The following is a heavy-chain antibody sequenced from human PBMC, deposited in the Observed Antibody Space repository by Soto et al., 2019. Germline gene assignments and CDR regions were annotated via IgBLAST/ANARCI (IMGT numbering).Heavy chain of an antibody. Sequence: SVKVSCKASGGTFSSYAISWVRQAPGQELEWMGGIIPIFGTANYAQKFQGRVAITADESTSTAYMELSSLRSEDTAVYYCARDHKGNWNYDPYFDYWGQGTLVTVSS. CDR3: ARDHKGNWNYDPYFDY. CDR2: IIPIFGTA. J-gene: IGHJ4*02. D-gene: IGHD1-7*01. CDR1: GGTFSSYA. V-gene: IGHV1-69*13.